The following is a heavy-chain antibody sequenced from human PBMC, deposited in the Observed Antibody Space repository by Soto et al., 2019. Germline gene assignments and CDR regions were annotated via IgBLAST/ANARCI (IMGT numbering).Heavy chain of an antibody. D-gene: IGHD1-26*01. V-gene: IGHV1-8*01. CDR2: MEPSTGTT. CDR1: GYSFTSLD. CDR3: ARGDSAGVDY. J-gene: IGHJ4*02. Sequence: ASVKVSCKASGYSFTSLDINWVRQTAGQGLEWMGWMEPSTGTTGYAQKFQGRVTMTRDTSINTAYMELTTLTSDDTAFYYCARGDSAGVDYWGQGTLVTVSS.